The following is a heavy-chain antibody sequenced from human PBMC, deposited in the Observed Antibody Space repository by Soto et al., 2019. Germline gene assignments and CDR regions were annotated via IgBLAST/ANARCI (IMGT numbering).Heavy chain of an antibody. Sequence: EVQLLESGGGLVQPGGSLRLSCAASGFTFSSYAMTWVRQAPGKGLEWVSAISGSGGSTYYADSVKGRFTISRDNSQNTVYLQMNSLRAEDPAVYYCANLGVAGAGTPDYWGQGTLVTVSS. V-gene: IGHV3-23*01. CDR3: ANLGVAGAGTPDY. CDR2: ISGSGGST. D-gene: IGHD6-13*01. J-gene: IGHJ4*02. CDR1: GFTFSSYA.